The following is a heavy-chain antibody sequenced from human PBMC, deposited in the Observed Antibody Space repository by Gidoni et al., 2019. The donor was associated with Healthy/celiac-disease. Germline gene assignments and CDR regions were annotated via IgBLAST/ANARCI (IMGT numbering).Heavy chain of an antibody. D-gene: IGHD4-17*01. V-gene: IGHV3-11*06. CDR1: GFTFSDYY. J-gene: IGHJ4*02. CDR2: ISSSSSYT. Sequence: QVQLVESGGGLVKPGGSLRLSCAASGFTFSDYYMSWIRQAPGTGLEWVSYISSSSSYTNYADSVKGRFTISRDNAKNPLYLQMNSLSAEDTAVYYCARNDYGDYGFDYWGQGTLVTVSS. CDR3: ARNDYGDYGFDY.